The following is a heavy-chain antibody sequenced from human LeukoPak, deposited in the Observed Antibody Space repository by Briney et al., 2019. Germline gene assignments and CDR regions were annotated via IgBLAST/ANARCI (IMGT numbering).Heavy chain of an antibody. CDR2: ISGSGGST. J-gene: IGHJ4*02. V-gene: IGHV3-23*01. CDR3: AKADVDTAMAYFDY. Sequence: GGSLRLSCAASGFTFSSYSMNWVRQAPGKGLEWVSAISGSGGSTYYADSVKGRFTISRDNSKNTLYLQMNSLRAEDTAVYYCAKADVDTAMAYFDYWGQGTLVTVSS. D-gene: IGHD5-18*01. CDR1: GFTFSSYS.